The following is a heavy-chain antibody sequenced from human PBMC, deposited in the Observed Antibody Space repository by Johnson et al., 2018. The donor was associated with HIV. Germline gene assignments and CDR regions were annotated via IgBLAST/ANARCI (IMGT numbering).Heavy chain of an antibody. CDR3: ARGITVSNWVDI. CDR1: GLSFSNFG. CDR2: ISFDGNLK. J-gene: IGHJ3*02. Sequence: VQLVESGGGVVQPGKSLTLSCVGSGLSFSNFGIHWVRQAPGKGPEWVAVISFDGNLKKYADSVKGRFTISRDNSKNTLYLQMNSLRAEDTAVYYCARGITVSNWVDIWGQGTMVTVSS. V-gene: IGHV3-30*03. D-gene: IGHD6-19*01.